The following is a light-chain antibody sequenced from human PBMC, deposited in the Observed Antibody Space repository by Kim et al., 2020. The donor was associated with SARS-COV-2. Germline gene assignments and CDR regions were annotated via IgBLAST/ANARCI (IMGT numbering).Light chain of an antibody. CDR1: SSDIDTYDY. CDR3: ISYTTTTTWV. CDR2: GVN. J-gene: IGLJ3*02. V-gene: IGLV2-14*03. Sequence: QSALTQPASVSGSPGQSISISCTGTSSDIDTYDYVSWYQQHPGKAPKLIVFGVNERPSGASNRFSGSKSGNTASLTNSGLQAGDEADYYCISYTTTTTWVFGGGTQLTVL.